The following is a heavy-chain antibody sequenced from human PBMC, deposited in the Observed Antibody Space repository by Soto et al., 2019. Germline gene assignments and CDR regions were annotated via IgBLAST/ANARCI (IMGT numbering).Heavy chain of an antibody. V-gene: IGHV4-39*01. CDR2: IYYSGST. J-gene: IGHJ4*02. D-gene: IGHD1-7*01. CDR3: ARQRGPYNWNYVLDY. CDR1: GGSISSSSYY. Sequence: QLQLQESGPGLVKPSETLSLTCTVSGGSISSSSYYWGWIRQPPGKGLEWIGSIYYSGSTYYNPSLKSRVTISVDTAKSQFSLKLSSVTAADTAVYYCARQRGPYNWNYVLDYWGQGTLVTVSS.